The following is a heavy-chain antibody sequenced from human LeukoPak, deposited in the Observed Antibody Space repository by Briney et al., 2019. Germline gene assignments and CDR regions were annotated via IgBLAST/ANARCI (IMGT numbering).Heavy chain of an antibody. V-gene: IGHV5-51*01. D-gene: IGHD5-24*01. CDR3: ARRDGYGAYDI. J-gene: IGHJ3*02. Sequence: GESLKISCKGSGYSFTSYWIAWVRQVPGKGLERMGIIYPGDSDTRYSPSFQGQVTISADKSITTAYLQWSSLKASDTAMYYCARRDGYGAYDIWGQGAMVTVSS. CDR1: GYSFTSYW. CDR2: IYPGDSDT.